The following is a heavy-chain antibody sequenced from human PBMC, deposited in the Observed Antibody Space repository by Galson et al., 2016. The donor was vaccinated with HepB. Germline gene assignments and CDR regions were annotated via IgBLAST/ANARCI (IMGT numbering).Heavy chain of an antibody. Sequence: ETLSLTCTVSGGSISSSSYYWGWIRQPPGKGLEWIGSIYYSGSTYYSPSLQSRVTISVDTSKNQFSLKMSSVTAADTAVYYCARRFRYTYGPPYGMDVWGQGTTVTVSS. V-gene: IGHV4-39*01. D-gene: IGHD5-18*01. CDR3: ARRFRYTYGPPYGMDV. J-gene: IGHJ6*02. CDR1: GGSISSSSYY. CDR2: IYYSGST.